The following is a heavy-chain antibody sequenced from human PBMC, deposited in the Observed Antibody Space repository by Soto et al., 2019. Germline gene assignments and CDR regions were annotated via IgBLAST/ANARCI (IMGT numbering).Heavy chain of an antibody. J-gene: IGHJ4*02. CDR2: ISYDGSNK. CDR3: AKWSWNDVADY. CDR1: GFTFSSYG. D-gene: IGHD1-1*01. V-gene: IGHV3-30*18. Sequence: PGGALRLSCAASGFTFSSYGMQWVRQAPGKGLEWVAVISYDGSNKCYADSVKGRFTISRDNSKNTLYLQMNSLRAEDTAVYYCAKWSWNDVADYWGQGTLVTVSS.